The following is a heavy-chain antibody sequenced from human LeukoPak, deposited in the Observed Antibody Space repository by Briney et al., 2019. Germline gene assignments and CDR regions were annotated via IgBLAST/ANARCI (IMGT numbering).Heavy chain of an antibody. CDR3: GTYSINNAREFQY. CDR1: GFTFSSYA. J-gene: IGHJ1*01. D-gene: IGHD4-11*01. Sequence: GGSLRLSCAASGFTFSSYAMNWVRQAPGKGLEWVSAIIGGGDSTYYADSVRGRFTISRDNSKNTLYLQMNSLRAEDTAVYYCGTYSINNAREFQYWGQGTLVTVPS. V-gene: IGHV3-23*01. CDR2: IIGGGDST.